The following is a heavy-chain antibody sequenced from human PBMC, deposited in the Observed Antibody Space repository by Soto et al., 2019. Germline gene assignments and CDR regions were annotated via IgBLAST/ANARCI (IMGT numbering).Heavy chain of an antibody. CDR3: ARGGYYDNSWGKLSHYGLDV. CDR2: ISPYNDYT. V-gene: IGHV1-18*01. D-gene: IGHD3-16*01. Sequence: QVQLAQSANEVKKPGASVRVSCKAAGYTFIRYGIAWVRQAPGQGLEWMGWISPYNDYTVYAQKFQGRVSMTADTSTGTVYVNLRGLKSDDTAVYYCARGGYYDNSWGKLSHYGLDVWGQGTSVSVSS. J-gene: IGHJ6*02. CDR1: GYTFIRYG.